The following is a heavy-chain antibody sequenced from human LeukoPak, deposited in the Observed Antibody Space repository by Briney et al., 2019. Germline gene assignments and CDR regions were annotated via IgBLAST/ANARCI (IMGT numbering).Heavy chain of an antibody. CDR3: AKEEQQLVRVFDY. CDR2: ISGSGGST. J-gene: IGHJ4*02. D-gene: IGHD6-13*01. V-gene: IGHV3-23*01. Sequence: PGGSLRLSCAASGFTFNNYDMSWVRQAPGKGLEWVSAISGSGGSTYYADSVKGRFTISRDNSKNTLYLQMNSLRAEDTAVYYCAKEEQQLVRVFDYWGQGTLVTVSS. CDR1: GFTFNNYD.